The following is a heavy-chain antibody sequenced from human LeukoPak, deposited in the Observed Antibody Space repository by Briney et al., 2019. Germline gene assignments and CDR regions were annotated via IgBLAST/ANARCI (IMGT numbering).Heavy chain of an antibody. Sequence: ASVKVSCKASGYTFTSYGISWVRQAPGQGLEWMGWISAYNGNTNYAQKLQGRVTMTRDMSTSTVYMELSSLRSEDTAVYYCARGGVVVADDYYFDYWGQGTLVTVSS. CDR3: ARGGVVVADDYYFDY. D-gene: IGHD2-15*01. CDR2: ISAYNGNT. V-gene: IGHV1-18*01. CDR1: GYTFTSYG. J-gene: IGHJ4*02.